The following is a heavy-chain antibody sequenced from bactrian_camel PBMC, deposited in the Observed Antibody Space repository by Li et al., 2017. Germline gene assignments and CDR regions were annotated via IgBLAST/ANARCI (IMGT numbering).Heavy chain of an antibody. D-gene: IGHD2*01. CDR3: AQDVHLGSFLLPGNY. CDR1: AYTYSTHC. J-gene: IGHJ4*01. CDR2: DANDGTT. V-gene: IGHV3S53*01. Sequence: QVQLVESGGGTVQPGGSLRLSCVASAYTYSTHCMGWFRQAPGKEREGVAADANDGTTRYATSVKGRFTLSRDNAKNLLFLQLSSLKLEDTAIYYCAQDVHLGSFLLPGNYWGQGTQVTVS.